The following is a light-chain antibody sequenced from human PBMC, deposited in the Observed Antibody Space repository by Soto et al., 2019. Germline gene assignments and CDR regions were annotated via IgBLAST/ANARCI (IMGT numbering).Light chain of an antibody. J-gene: IGLJ1*01. CDR1: SSDVGIYNY. CDR3: SSYTTSGTRV. CDR2: EVT. Sequence: QSALTQPASVSGSPGQSIAISCTGSSSDVGIYNYVSWYQQHPGKVPKLIIYEVTNRPSGVSNRFSGSKSGNTASLTISGLQAEDEADYYCSSYTTSGTRVFGTGTKVTV. V-gene: IGLV2-14*01.